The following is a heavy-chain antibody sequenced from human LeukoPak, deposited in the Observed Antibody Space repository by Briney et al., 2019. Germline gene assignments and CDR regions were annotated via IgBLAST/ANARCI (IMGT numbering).Heavy chain of an antibody. V-gene: IGHV1-18*01. CDR3: ARKIGYCSGGSCYSSDYYFDY. D-gene: IGHD2-15*01. CDR2: ISAYNGNT. J-gene: IGHJ4*02. CDR1: GYTFTSYG. Sequence: ASVKVSCKASGYTFTSYGISWVRQAPGQGLEWMGWISAYNGNTNYAQKLQGRVTMTTDTSTSTAYMELRSLRSDDTAVYYCARKIGYCSGGSCYSSDYYFDYWGQGTLVTVSS.